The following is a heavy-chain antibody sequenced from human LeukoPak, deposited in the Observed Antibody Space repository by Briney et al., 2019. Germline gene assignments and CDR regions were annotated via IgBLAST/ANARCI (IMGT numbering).Heavy chain of an antibody. J-gene: IGHJ4*02. Sequence: GSLRLSCAASGFTFSSYWMHWVRQGPGKGLVWVSRINSDGSSTSYADSVKGRFTISRDNAKNTLYLQMNSLRAEDTAVYYCARVASSSWDSEFDYWGQGTLVTVSS. D-gene: IGHD6-13*01. CDR1: GFTFSSYW. V-gene: IGHV3-74*01. CDR3: ARVASSSWDSEFDY. CDR2: INSDGSST.